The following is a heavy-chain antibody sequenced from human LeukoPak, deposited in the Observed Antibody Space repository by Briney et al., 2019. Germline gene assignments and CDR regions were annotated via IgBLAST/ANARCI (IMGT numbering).Heavy chain of an antibody. J-gene: IGHJ4*02. D-gene: IGHD4-23*01. CDR2: IYHSGST. CDR1: GGSISSGGYS. Sequence: PSQTLSLTCAVSGGSISSGGYSWSWIRQPPGKGLEWIGYIYHSGSTYYNPSLESRVTISVDRSKNQFSLKLSSVTAADTAVYYCARDRSENGNPGRYFDYWGQGTLVTVSS. CDR3: ARDRSENGNPGRYFDY. V-gene: IGHV4-30-2*01.